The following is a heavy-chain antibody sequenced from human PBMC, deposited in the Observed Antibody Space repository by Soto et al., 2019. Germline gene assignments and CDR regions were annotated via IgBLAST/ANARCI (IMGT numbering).Heavy chain of an antibody. Sequence: ASVKVSCKASGGTFSSYAISWVRQAPGQGLEWMGGIIPIFGTANYAQKFQGRVTITADESTSTAYMELSSLRSEDTAVYYCARDPGYDLGNGMDVWSQGTTVTVSS. CDR1: GGTFSSYA. J-gene: IGHJ6*02. V-gene: IGHV1-69*13. CDR3: ARDPGYDLGNGMDV. D-gene: IGHD5-12*01. CDR2: IIPIFGTA.